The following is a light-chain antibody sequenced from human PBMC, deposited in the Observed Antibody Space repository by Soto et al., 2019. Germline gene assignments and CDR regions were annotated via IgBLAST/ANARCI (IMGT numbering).Light chain of an antibody. CDR1: SSDVGGYIY. V-gene: IGLV2-14*01. CDR2: DVT. Sequence: QSALTQPASVSGSPGQSITISCTGTSSDVGGYIYVSWYQQHPGKAPKLMIYDVTSPPSGVSYRFSGSKSGNTASLTISGLQAEDEADYYCSSYTTSSSYVFGTGTKVTVL. J-gene: IGLJ1*01. CDR3: SSYTTSSSYV.